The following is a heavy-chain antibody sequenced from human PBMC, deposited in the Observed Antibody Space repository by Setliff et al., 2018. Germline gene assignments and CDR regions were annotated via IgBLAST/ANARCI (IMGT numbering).Heavy chain of an antibody. CDR3: ARGAGEYSGNYYR. CDR2: INHSGRT. Sequence: SSETLSLTCSVSGDSINPYYWTWIRQPPGEGLEWIGEINHSGRTKYNPSLRSRVTTSVDTSKNQFSLKLTSVTAADAGVYYCARGAGEYSGNYYRWGQGALVTVSS. V-gene: IGHV4-34*01. J-gene: IGHJ5*02. D-gene: IGHD1-26*01. CDR1: GDSINPYY.